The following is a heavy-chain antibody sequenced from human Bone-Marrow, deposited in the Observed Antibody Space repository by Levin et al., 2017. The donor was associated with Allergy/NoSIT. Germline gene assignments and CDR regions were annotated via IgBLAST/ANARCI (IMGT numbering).Heavy chain of an antibody. CDR2: IYYSGST. Sequence: SETLSLTCTVSGGSISSGGYYWSWIRQHPGKGLEWIGYIYYSGSTYYNPSLKSRVTISVDTSKNQFSLKLSSVTVADTAVYYCARVPYDPTSWDYYFDYWGQGTLVTVSS. CDR3: ARVPYDPTSWDYYFDY. J-gene: IGHJ4*02. CDR1: GGSISSGGYY. D-gene: IGHD1-26*01. V-gene: IGHV4-31*03.